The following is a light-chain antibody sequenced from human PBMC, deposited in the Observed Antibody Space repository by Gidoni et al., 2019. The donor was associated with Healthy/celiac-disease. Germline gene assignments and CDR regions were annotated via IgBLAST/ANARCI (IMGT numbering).Light chain of an antibody. V-gene: IGKV3-20*01. CDR3: QQYGSSPIT. Sequence: EFVFTQSRGTLSLSPGERATLSYRASQRVSSSYLAWYQQKPGQPPRLLIYGASSRATGIPDRFSGSGSGTDFTLTISRLEPEDFAVYYCQQYGSSPITFGQGTRLEIK. CDR1: QRVSSSY. CDR2: GAS. J-gene: IGKJ5*01.